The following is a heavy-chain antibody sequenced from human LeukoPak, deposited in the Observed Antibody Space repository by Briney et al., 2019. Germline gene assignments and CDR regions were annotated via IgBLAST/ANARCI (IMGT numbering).Heavy chain of an antibody. CDR1: GGTFSSYA. Sequence: GASVKVSCKASGGTFSSYAISWVRQAPGQGLEWMGGIIPIFGTANYAQKFQGRVTITTDESTSTAYMELSSLRSEDTAVYYCARGRYGINWFDPWGQGTLVTVSS. V-gene: IGHV1-69*05. D-gene: IGHD1-26*01. CDR2: IIPIFGTA. CDR3: ARGRYGINWFDP. J-gene: IGHJ5*02.